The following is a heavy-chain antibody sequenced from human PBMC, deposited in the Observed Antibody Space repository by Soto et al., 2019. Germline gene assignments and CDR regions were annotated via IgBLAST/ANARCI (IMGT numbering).Heavy chain of an antibody. J-gene: IGHJ6*02. V-gene: IGHV1-3*01. D-gene: IGHD6-13*01. CDR1: GYTFTNYG. CDR3: ARRGYSSSWYYYYYYGMDV. Sequence: ASVKVSCKASGYTFTNYGIHWVRQAPGQGLEWLGWMHAGNGDTRYSPKFQGRVTITRNTSASTAYMELSSLRSEDTAVYYCARRGYSSSWYYYYYYGMDVWGQGTTVTVSS. CDR2: MHAGNGDT.